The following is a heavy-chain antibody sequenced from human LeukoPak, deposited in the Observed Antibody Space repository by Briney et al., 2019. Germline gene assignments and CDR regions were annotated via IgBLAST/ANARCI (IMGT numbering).Heavy chain of an antibody. CDR1: GYTFTGYF. CDR3: ASSGIPKAFDI. Sequence: GASVKVSCKTSGYTFTGYFIHWVRQAPGQGLEWMGWINPDSGGTNYAQKFQGRVTMTRDTSISTAYMELSRLRSDDTAVYYCASSGIPKAFDIWGQGTMVTVSS. V-gene: IGHV1-2*02. J-gene: IGHJ3*02. CDR2: INPDSGGT. D-gene: IGHD3-10*01.